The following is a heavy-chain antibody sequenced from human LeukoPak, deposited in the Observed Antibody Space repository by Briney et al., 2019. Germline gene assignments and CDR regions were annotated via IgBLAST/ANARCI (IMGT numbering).Heavy chain of an antibody. Sequence: PSETLSLTCTVSGGSISSHYWSWIRQPPGKGLEWIGYIYYSGSTNYNPSLKSRVTISVDTSKNQFSPKLSSVTAADTAVYYCARVPTSYNWFDPWGQGTLVTVSS. D-gene: IGHD2-2*01. J-gene: IGHJ5*02. CDR2: IYYSGST. CDR1: GGSISSHY. CDR3: ARVPTSYNWFDP. V-gene: IGHV4-59*11.